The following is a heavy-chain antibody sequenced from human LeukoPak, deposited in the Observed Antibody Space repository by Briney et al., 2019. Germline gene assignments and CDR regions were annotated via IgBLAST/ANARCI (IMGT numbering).Heavy chain of an antibody. V-gene: IGHV1-2*02. D-gene: IGHD3/OR15-3a*01. Sequence: ASVKVSYKASGYTFTGCYMHWVRQAPGQGLEWTGWINPNSGGTNYAQKFQGRVTMTRDTSISTAYMELSRLRSDDTAVYYCARAPVDPYFDYWGQGTLVTVSS. J-gene: IGHJ4*02. CDR1: GYTFTGCY. CDR2: INPNSGGT. CDR3: ARAPVDPYFDY.